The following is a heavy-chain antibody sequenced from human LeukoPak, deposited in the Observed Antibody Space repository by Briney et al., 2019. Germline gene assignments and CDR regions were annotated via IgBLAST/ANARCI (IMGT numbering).Heavy chain of an antibody. V-gene: IGHV4-34*01. CDR1: GGSFSGYY. CDR3: ARDSSAFEDYYDSSGYYYFDY. Sequence: SETLSLTCAVYGGSFSGYYWSWIRQPPGKGLEWIGEINHSGSTNYNPSLKSRVTISVDTSKNQFSLKLSSVTAADTAVYYCARDSSAFEDYYDSSGYYYFDYWGQGTLVTVSS. D-gene: IGHD3-22*01. J-gene: IGHJ4*02. CDR2: INHSGST.